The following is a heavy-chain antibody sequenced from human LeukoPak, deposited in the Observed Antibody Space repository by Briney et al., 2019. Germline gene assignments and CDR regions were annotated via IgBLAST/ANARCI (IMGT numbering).Heavy chain of an antibody. J-gene: IGHJ6*03. CDR2: IYYSGST. CDR1: GGSIRSYY. Sequence: PSETLSLTCTVSGGSIRSYYWSWVRQPPGKGLEWIAYIYYSGSTNYNPSLKSRVTISLDTSKNQFSLKLSSVTAADTAVYYCAVGATHYYMDVWGKGTTVTVSS. CDR3: AVGATHYYMDV. V-gene: IGHV4-59*08. D-gene: IGHD3-16*01.